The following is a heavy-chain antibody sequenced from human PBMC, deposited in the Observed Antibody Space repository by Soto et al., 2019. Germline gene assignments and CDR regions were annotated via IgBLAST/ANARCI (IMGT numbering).Heavy chain of an antibody. J-gene: IGHJ6*02. CDR2: ILPIFGTT. Sequence: QVQLVQSGAEVKKPGSSVKVSCKASGGTFNTYNINWVRQAPGQGLEWMGGILPIFGTTNYAQRFQGRVTITADDSTSTAYMELSSLRSEDTAVYYCARDETGESYYYDYGVDVWGQGTTVTVTS. V-gene: IGHV1-69*01. D-gene: IGHD7-27*01. CDR1: GGTFNTYN. CDR3: ARDETGESYYYDYGVDV.